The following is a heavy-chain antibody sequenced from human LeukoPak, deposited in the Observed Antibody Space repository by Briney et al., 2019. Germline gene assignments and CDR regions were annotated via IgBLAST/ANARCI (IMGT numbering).Heavy chain of an antibody. J-gene: IGHJ4*02. CDR3: AKDFPVGPDY. Sequence: GGSLRPSCTASGFTFSSYAMSWVRQAPGKGLEWVSGISVSGGSKYYAESVKGRFTISRDNSKNTLYLQMNSLRAEDTAVYYCAKDFPVGPDYWGQGTLVTVSS. CDR2: ISVSGGSK. V-gene: IGHV3-23*01. CDR1: GFTFSSYA.